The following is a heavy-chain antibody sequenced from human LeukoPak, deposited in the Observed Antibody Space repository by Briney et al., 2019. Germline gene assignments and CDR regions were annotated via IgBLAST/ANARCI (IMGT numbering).Heavy chain of an antibody. CDR2: IRSKDHGGIT. CDR1: GFTFGDYA. J-gene: IGHJ4*02. V-gene: IGHV3-49*03. D-gene: IGHD2-21*02. CDR3: ANSLVGGDLKGLDY. Sequence: GSLRLSCTASGFTFGDYALSWFRQAPGKGLEWLSFIRSKDHGGITEYAASVKGRFTISRDDSNSIAYLQMNSLIIEDTAVYYCANSLVGGDLKGLDYWGQGTLVTVSS.